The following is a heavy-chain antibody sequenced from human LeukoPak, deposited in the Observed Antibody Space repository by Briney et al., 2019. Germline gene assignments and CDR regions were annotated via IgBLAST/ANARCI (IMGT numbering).Heavy chain of an antibody. V-gene: IGHV4-59*08. CDR3: ASSRYSSGWPLDY. D-gene: IGHD6-19*01. Sequence: SETLSLTCTVSGGSISSYYWSWIRQPPGKGLEWIGYIYYSGYTNYNPSLKSRVTISVDTSKNQFSLKLSSVTAADTAVYYCASSRYSSGWPLDYWGQGTLVTVSS. CDR2: IYYSGYT. CDR1: GGSISSYY. J-gene: IGHJ4*02.